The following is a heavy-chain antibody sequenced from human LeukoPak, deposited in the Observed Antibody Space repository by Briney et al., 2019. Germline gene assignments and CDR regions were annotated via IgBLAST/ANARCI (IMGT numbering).Heavy chain of an antibody. CDR3: ARHRTASDY. CDR1: GFTFSTYS. V-gene: IGHV3-21*01. Sequence: GGSLRLSCAASGFTFSTYSMTWVRQAPGKGLEWVSSITSSSSYIYYADSVKGRLTISRDNAKSSLYLQMNSLRAEDTALYYCARHRTASDYWGQGTLVTVSS. J-gene: IGHJ4*02. D-gene: IGHD3-16*02. CDR2: ITSSSSYI.